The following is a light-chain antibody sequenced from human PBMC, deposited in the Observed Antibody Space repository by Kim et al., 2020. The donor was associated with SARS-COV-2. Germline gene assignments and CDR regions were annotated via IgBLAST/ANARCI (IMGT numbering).Light chain of an antibody. J-gene: IGLJ1*01. CDR3: AAWDDSLNGQV. CDR2: SSY. V-gene: IGLV1-44*01. CDR1: GSNLGSNA. Sequence: GQRGSSSCSGHGSNLGSNAVNWYRQRPGAAPKLLIYSSYQRPSGVPDRFSGSKSGTSASLVISGLQSEDEADYYCAAWDDSLNGQVFGTGTQLTVL.